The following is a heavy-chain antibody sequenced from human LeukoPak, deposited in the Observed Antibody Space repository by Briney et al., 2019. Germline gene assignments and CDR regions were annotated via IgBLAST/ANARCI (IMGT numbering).Heavy chain of an antibody. V-gene: IGHV4-4*07. J-gene: IGHJ1*01. D-gene: IGHD5-12*01. CDR2: IYVTGTT. Sequence: SETLSLTCTVSGGSISTNYWNWIRQPAGKGLEWIGRIYVTGTTYYNPSLKSRLTMSVDPSRNQFFLNLSSVTAADTAVYYCARGGPDLAREYFQYWGQGTLVTVS. CDR1: GGSISTNY. CDR3: ARGGPDLAREYFQY.